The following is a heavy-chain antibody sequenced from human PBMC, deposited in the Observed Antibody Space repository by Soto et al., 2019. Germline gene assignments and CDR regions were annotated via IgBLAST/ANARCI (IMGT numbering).Heavy chain of an antibody. Sequence: GGSLRLSCAASGFTVSSFAMSWGRQAPGKGLEWVSSISGSGESTYYAYSVKFRPSISRDNSKNTLYLQMNSLRAEDTAVYYCAKRREGGYYIFDYWGQGIQLTV. CDR1: GFTVSSFA. J-gene: IGHJ4*02. CDR2: ISGSGEST. D-gene: IGHD3-10*01. CDR3: AKRREGGYYIFDY. V-gene: IGHV3-23*01.